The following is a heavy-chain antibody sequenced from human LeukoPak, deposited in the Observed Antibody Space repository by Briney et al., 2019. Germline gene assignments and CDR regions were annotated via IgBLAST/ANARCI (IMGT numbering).Heavy chain of an antibody. Sequence: GGSLRLSCAASGNYWMHWVRQVPGKGLVWVSHINSDGSWTSYADSVKGRFTISKDNAKNTVYLQMNSLRAGDTAVYYCVSFYETYWGRRTLVTVSS. V-gene: IGHV3-74*01. CDR2: INSDGSWT. D-gene: IGHD2/OR15-2a*01. CDR1: GNYW. J-gene: IGHJ4*02. CDR3: VSFYETY.